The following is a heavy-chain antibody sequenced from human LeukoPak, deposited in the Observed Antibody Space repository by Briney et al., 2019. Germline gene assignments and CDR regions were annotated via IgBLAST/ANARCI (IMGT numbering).Heavy chain of an antibody. Sequence: SETLSLTCTVSGGSIRSDFWSWIRQPPGKGLEWIGYVYYSGSTNYSPSLNSRVTISIDTSKNKFSLKLTSVTAADTAVYYCARDLYYYDSSGYSTKEGAFDIWGQGTMVTVSS. CDR3: ARDLYYYDSSGYSTKEGAFDI. V-gene: IGHV4-59*12. CDR1: GGSIRSDF. J-gene: IGHJ3*02. D-gene: IGHD3-22*01. CDR2: VYYSGST.